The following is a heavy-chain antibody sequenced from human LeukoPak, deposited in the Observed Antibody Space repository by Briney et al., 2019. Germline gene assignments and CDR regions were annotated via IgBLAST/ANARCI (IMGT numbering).Heavy chain of an antibody. CDR1: XXXXXXXX. CDR2: XXXSGST. J-gene: IGHJ2*01. CDR3: ARSLLPHGDYNDWYFDL. D-gene: IGHD4-17*01. Sequence: LSXTCAVXXXXXXXXXWSXXRXPPGXXLXXXXXXXXSGSTNYNPSLKSRVTISVDTSKNQFSLKLSSVTAADTAVYYCARSLLPHGDYNDWYFDLWGRGTLVTVSS. V-gene: IGHV4-34*01.